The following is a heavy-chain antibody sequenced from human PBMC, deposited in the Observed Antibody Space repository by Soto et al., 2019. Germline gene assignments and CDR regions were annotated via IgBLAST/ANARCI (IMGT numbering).Heavy chain of an antibody. D-gene: IGHD1-7*01. V-gene: IGHV3-64D*08. Sequence: GGSLRLSGSVSGFTFSSSSLHWVRQAPGQGLEYVSGISDHGGRTYYAESVKGRFTISSDASKNTVNLHMSSLRVEDTAVYYCVKGPYGGTHCGQGNLITFSS. CDR1: GFTFSSSS. CDR2: ISDHGGRT. J-gene: IGHJ4*02. CDR3: VKGPYGGTH.